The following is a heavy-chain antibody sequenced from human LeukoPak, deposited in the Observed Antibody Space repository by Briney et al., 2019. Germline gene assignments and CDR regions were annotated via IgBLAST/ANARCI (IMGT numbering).Heavy chain of an antibody. CDR1: GGTFSSNA. J-gene: IGHJ6*03. Sequence: SVKVSCKASGGTFSSNAISWVRQAPGQGLEWMGGIIPIFGTANYAQKFQGRVTITTDESTSTAYMELSSLRSEDTAVYYCARGRDCSSTSCLLGYYYMDVWGKGTTVTVSS. CDR3: ARGRDCSSTSCLLGYYYMDV. CDR2: IIPIFGTA. V-gene: IGHV1-69*05. D-gene: IGHD2-2*01.